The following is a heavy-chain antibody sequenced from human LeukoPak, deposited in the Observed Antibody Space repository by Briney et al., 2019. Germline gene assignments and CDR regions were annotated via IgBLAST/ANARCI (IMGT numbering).Heavy chain of an antibody. D-gene: IGHD4-17*01. CDR2: ISAYNGNT. Sequence: ASVKVSCKASGYTFTSYGISWVRQAPRQGLEWMGWISAYNGNTNYAQKLQGRVTMTTDTSTSTAYMELRSLRSDDTAVYYCARTLYATGTYYCDYWGQGTLVTVSS. CDR3: ARTLYATGTYYCDY. CDR1: GYTFTSYG. V-gene: IGHV1-18*04. J-gene: IGHJ4*02.